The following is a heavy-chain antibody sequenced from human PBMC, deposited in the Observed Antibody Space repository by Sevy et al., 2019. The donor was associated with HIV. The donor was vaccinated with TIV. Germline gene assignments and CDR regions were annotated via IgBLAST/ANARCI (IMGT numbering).Heavy chain of an antibody. CDR3: AKDYSGATDAFDL. Sequence: GGSLRLSCAASGFTFTSYAMRWVHQAPGKGLEWVSTVVASGGSTYSADSVKGRFAISRDNSKNTLYLQLNSLRAEDTAVYYCAKDYSGATDAFDLWGQGTMVTVSS. CDR2: VVASGGST. V-gene: IGHV3-23*01. J-gene: IGHJ3*01. CDR1: GFTFTSYA. D-gene: IGHD1-26*01.